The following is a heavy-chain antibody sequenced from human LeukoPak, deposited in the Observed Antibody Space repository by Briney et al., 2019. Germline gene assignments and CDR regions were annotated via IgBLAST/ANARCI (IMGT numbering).Heavy chain of an antibody. D-gene: IGHD1-14*01. Sequence: GGSLRLSCAISGFTVSSSDMSWVRQAPGKGLEWVSASYRGGDTYYADSAKGRFTISRDNSKNTLFLQMNSLRAEDTATYYCARHREISSRDFEYWGQGTLVTVSS. J-gene: IGHJ4*02. CDR2: SYRGGDT. CDR1: GFTVSSSD. CDR3: ARHREISSRDFEY. V-gene: IGHV3-53*01.